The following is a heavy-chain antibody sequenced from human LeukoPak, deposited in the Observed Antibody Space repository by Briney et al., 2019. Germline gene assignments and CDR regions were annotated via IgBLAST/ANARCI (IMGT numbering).Heavy chain of an antibody. D-gene: IGHD6-13*01. CDR2: IYYSGST. CDR3: ARGWSAAAPSYYYYGMDV. CDR1: GGSDXSXSYY. Sequence: ASETLSLTCTVSGGSDXSXSYYWSWIRQPPGXGXXXXXXIYYSGSTNYNPSLKSRVTISVDTSKNQFSLKLSSVTAADTAVYYCARGWSAAAPSYYYYGMDVWGQGTTVTVSS. V-gene: IGHV4-61*01. J-gene: IGHJ6*02.